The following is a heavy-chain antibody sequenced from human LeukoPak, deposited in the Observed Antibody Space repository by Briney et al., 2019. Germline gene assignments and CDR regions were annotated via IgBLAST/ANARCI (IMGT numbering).Heavy chain of an antibody. D-gene: IGHD2-15*01. CDR3: AREGRYCGGGRCSYMDV. V-gene: IGHV4-39*02. Sequence: TSETLSLTCTVSGGSISSSSYYWGWIRQPPGKGLEWIGSIYYSGSTYYNPSLKSRVTISVDTSKNQFSLKLSSVTAAGTAVYYCAREGRYCGGGRCSYMDVWGKGTTVTVSS. CDR2: IYYSGST. CDR1: GGSISSSSYY. J-gene: IGHJ6*03.